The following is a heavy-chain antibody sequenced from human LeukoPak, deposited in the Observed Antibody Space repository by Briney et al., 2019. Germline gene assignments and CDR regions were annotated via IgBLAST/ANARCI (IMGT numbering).Heavy chain of an antibody. CDR2: ISGSGGST. D-gene: IGHD3-22*01. Sequence: GGSLRLSCAASGFTFNYYGMSWVRQAPGKGLEWVSGISGSGGSTYYADSVKGRFTISRDNSKNTLYLQMNSLRAEDTAVYYCAKDASDYYDSSGYIPPFFDYWGQGTLVTVSS. CDR3: AKDASDYYDSSGYIPPFFDY. J-gene: IGHJ4*02. V-gene: IGHV3-23*01. CDR1: GFTFNYYG.